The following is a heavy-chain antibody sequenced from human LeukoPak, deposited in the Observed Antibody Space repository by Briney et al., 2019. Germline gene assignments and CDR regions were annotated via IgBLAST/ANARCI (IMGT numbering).Heavy chain of an antibody. CDR1: GGSFSGYY. Sequence: SETLSLTCAVYGGSFSGYYWSWLRQPPGKGLEWIGEINHSGSTNYNPSLKSRVTISVDTSKNQFSLKLSSVTAADTAVYYCATRKRMRRMVVNFGPNPFDYWGQGTLVTVSS. CDR2: INHSGST. V-gene: IGHV4-34*01. CDR3: ATRKRMRRMVVNFGPNPFDY. J-gene: IGHJ4*02. D-gene: IGHD3-22*01.